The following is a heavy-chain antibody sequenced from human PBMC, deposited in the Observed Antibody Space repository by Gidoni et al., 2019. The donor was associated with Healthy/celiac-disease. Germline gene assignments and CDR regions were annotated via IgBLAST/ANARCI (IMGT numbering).Heavy chain of an antibody. Sequence: EVQLVESGGGLVQPGGSLRLSCAASGFTFSSYCMHWVRQAPGKGLVWVSRINSDGSSTSYADSVKGRFTISRDNAKNTLYLQMNSLRAEDTAVYYCARDPDRNYYDSSGYPLDYWGQGTLVTVSS. CDR3: ARDPDRNYYDSSGYPLDY. CDR2: INSDGSST. V-gene: IGHV3-74*01. J-gene: IGHJ4*02. CDR1: GFTFSSYC. D-gene: IGHD3-22*01.